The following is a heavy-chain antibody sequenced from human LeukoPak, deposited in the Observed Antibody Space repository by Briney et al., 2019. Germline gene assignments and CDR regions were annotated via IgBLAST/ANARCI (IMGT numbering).Heavy chain of an antibody. V-gene: IGHV3-72*01. Sequence: GGSLRLPCAASGFTFSDHYMDWVRQAPGKGLEWVGRTRNKANSYTTEYAASVKGRFTISRDDSKNSLYLQMNSLKTEDTAVYYCARDVSYYDSSGSLWGQGTLVTVSS. D-gene: IGHD3-22*01. CDR3: ARDVSYYDSSGSL. CDR1: GFTFSDHY. J-gene: IGHJ4*02. CDR2: TRNKANSYTT.